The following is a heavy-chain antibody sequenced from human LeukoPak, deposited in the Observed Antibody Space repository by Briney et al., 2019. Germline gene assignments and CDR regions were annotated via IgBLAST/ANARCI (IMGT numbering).Heavy chain of an antibody. J-gene: IGHJ1*01. CDR1: GFTFTNYA. D-gene: IGHD3-22*01. V-gene: IGHV3-23*01. CDR3: AKDRESPYYYDSSGYFEYFQH. CDR2: ISGSGGST. Sequence: GGSLRLSCAASGFTFTNYAMSWVRQAPGKGLEWVSAISGSGGSTYYADSVKGRFTISRDNSKNTLYLQMNSLRAEDTAVYYCAKDRESPYYYDSSGYFEYFQHWGQGTLVTVSS.